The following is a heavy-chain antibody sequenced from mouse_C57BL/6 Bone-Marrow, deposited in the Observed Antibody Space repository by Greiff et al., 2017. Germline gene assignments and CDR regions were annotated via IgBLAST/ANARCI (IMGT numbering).Heavy chain of an antibody. J-gene: IGHJ1*03. CDR1: GYTFTSYD. CDR3: ARDYGSSYWYFDV. CDR2: IYPRDGST. Sequence: VQLHQSGPELVKPGASVKLSCKASGYTFTSYDINWVKQRPGQGLEWIGWIYPRDGSTKYNEKFKGKATLTVETSSSTAYMELHSLTSEDSAVYFCARDYGSSYWYFDVWGTGTTVTVSS. V-gene: IGHV1-85*01. D-gene: IGHD1-1*01.